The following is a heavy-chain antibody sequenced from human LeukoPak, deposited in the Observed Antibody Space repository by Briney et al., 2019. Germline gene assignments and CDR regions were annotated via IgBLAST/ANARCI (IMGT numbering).Heavy chain of an antibody. V-gene: IGHV3-9*01. CDR2: ISWNSGSI. J-gene: IGHJ4*02. D-gene: IGHD3-22*01. CDR1: GFTFDDYA. CDR3: AKDSSDYYDSSGSLDY. Sequence: PGRSLRLSCAASGFTFDDYAMLWVRHAPGKGLEWVSGISWNSGSIGYADSVKGRFTISRDNAKNSLYLQMNSLRAEDTALYYCAKDSSDYYDSSGSLDYWGQGTLVTVSS.